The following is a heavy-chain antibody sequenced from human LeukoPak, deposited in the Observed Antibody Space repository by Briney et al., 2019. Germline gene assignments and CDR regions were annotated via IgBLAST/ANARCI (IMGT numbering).Heavy chain of an antibody. CDR1: GFTLTGYW. J-gene: IGHJ1*01. V-gene: IGHV3-74*01. CDR3: ASPGYCSGSICYSGYFQH. Sequence: VGSLRLSRAASGFTLTGYWMNCVRQGPGKGVVWGARVDTDGSTVNYADSVQGRFTISRDSSKNTLYLQMNSLRADDTAVYYFASPGYCSGSICYSGYFQHWGQGTLVTVSS. CDR2: VDTDGSTV. D-gene: IGHD2-15*01.